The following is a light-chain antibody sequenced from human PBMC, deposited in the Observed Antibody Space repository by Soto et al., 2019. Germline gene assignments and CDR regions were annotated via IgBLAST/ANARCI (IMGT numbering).Light chain of an antibody. CDR1: SSDVGAYNY. Sequence: QSALTQPASVSGSRGQSITISCTGTSSDVGAYNYVSWYQHYPGRAPKLMIYDVSNRPSGVSDRFSGSKSGSTASLTISGLQAEDESDYYCSSYTSSNTVLFGGGTKLTVL. CDR3: SSYTSSNTVL. V-gene: IGLV2-14*03. J-gene: IGLJ2*01. CDR2: DVS.